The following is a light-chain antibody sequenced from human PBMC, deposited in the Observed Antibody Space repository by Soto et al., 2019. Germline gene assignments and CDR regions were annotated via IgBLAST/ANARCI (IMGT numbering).Light chain of an antibody. V-gene: IGKV3-20*01. J-gene: IGKJ5*01. CDR3: QQYGRSPT. CDR2: GAS. Sequence: IVLTQSPGTLSLFPGERATLSCRASQSITSGYLAWYQQKPDQSPRLLIYGASSRATGIPDRFSGSGSGRDFTLTISRLEPEDFAVYDSQQYGRSPTFGQGTRLEIK. CDR1: QSITSGY.